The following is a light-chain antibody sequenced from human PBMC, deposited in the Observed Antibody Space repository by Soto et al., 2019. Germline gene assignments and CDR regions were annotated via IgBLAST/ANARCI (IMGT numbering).Light chain of an antibody. CDR2: DAY. CDR3: QQYDNLPPIT. J-gene: IGKJ5*01. CDR1: QDISNH. Sequence: DIHLAPSPSSPSAPVGDRLTITCQASQDISNHLNWYQQKPGKPPKLLIYDAYNVNTGVPSRFRASGSGTDFTFIISSLQPEDIATYYGQQYDNLPPITFGQGTRLEIK. V-gene: IGKV1-33*01.